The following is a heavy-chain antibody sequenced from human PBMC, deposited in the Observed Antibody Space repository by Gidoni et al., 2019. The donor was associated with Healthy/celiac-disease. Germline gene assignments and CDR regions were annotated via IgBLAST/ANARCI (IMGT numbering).Heavy chain of an antibody. CDR1: AFTFSSYA. CDR2: ISGSGGST. Sequence: EVQLLESGGGLVQPGGSLRLSCAASAFTFSSYAMSWVRQAPGKGLECVSAISGSGGSTYYADSVKGRFTISRDNSKNTLYLQMNSLRAEDTAVYYCAKDGSHWSNPLDYWGQGTLVTVSS. V-gene: IGHV3-23*01. D-gene: IGHD1-1*01. CDR3: AKDGSHWSNPLDY. J-gene: IGHJ4*02.